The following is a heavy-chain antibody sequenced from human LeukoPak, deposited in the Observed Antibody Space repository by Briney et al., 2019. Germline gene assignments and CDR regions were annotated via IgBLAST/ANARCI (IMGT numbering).Heavy chain of an antibody. CDR2: INPSGGST. V-gene: IGHV1-46*01. J-gene: IGHJ3*02. Sequence: ASVKASCKASGYTFTSYYMHWVRQAPGQGLEWMGIINPSGGSTSYAQKFQGRVTMTRDTSTSTVYMELSSLRSEDTAVYYRARGVGAMVRGPPDAFDIWGQGTMVTVSS. D-gene: IGHD3-10*01. CDR1: GYTFTSYY. CDR3: ARGVGAMVRGPPDAFDI.